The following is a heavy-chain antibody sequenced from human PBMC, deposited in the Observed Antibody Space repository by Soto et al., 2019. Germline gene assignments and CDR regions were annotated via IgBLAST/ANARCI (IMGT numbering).Heavy chain of an antibody. Sequence: SGGSLRLSCAASGFTFSSYAMHWVRQAPGKGLEWVAVIWYDESNKYYADSVKGRFTISRDNSKNTLYLQMNSLRAEDTAVYYCARGALGGSSGYSNIDYWGQGTLVTVSS. CDR1: GFTFSSYA. CDR3: ARGALGGSSGYSNIDY. D-gene: IGHD3-22*01. J-gene: IGHJ4*02. V-gene: IGHV3-33*01. CDR2: IWYDESNK.